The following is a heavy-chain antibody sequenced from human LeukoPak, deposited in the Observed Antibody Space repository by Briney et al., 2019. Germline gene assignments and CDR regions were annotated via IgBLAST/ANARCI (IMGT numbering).Heavy chain of an antibody. V-gene: IGHV4-30-4*08. CDR2: IYYSGST. D-gene: IGHD6-13*01. J-gene: IGHJ5*02. CDR3: VRMVYSSNNWFDP. CDR1: GGSISSGDYY. Sequence: PSETLSLTCTVSGGSISSGDYYWSWIRQPPGKGLEWIGYIYYSGSTYYNPSLKSRVTISVDTSKNQFSLKLSSVTAADTAVYYCVRMVYSSNNWFDPWGQGTLVTVSS.